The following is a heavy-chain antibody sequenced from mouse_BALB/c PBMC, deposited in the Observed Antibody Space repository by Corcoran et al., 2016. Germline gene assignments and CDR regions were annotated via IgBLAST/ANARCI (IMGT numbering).Heavy chain of an antibody. CDR3: ARSGDGYFYAMDY. V-gene: IGHV8-12*01. D-gene: IGHD2-3*01. CDR1: GFSLSTSGMG. Sequence: QVTLKESGPGILQPSQTLSLTCSVSGFSLSTSGMGVSWIRQPSGKGLEWLAHIYWDDDKRYNPSLKSRLTISKDTSSNQVFLKITSVDTADTATYYCARSGDGYFYAMDYWGQGTSVTVSS. CDR2: IYWDDDK. J-gene: IGHJ4*01.